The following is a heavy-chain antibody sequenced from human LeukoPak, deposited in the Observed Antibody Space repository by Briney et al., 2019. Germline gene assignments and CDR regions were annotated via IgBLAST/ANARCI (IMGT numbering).Heavy chain of an antibody. Sequence: ASVKVSCKASGYTFTSYYMHWVRQAPGQGLGWMGIINPSGGSTSYAQKFQGRVTMTRDTSTSTVYMELSSLRSEDTAVYYCARDFKLEPQTRDNWYFDLWGRGTLVTVSS. CDR2: INPSGGST. J-gene: IGHJ2*01. CDR3: ARDFKLEPQTRDNWYFDL. V-gene: IGHV1-46*03. D-gene: IGHD1-1*01. CDR1: GYTFTSYY.